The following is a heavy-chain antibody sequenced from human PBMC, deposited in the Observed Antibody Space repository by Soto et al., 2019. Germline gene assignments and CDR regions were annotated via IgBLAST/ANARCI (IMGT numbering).Heavy chain of an antibody. V-gene: IGHV5-51*01. J-gene: IGHJ3*01. Sequence: EVQLVQSGTEGKKPGESLKISCQGSGYIFSNYWIAWLRQVPGKGLEWMGIIYPRNSDARYSPPFQGQVTISAAESTSTGYLPRAPLKASGPATYYCARHVANIMVRGGGGFDVWGQGTMVTVSS. D-gene: IGHD3-10*01. CDR3: ARHVANIMVRGGGGFDV. CDR2: IYPRNSDA. CDR1: GYIFSNYW.